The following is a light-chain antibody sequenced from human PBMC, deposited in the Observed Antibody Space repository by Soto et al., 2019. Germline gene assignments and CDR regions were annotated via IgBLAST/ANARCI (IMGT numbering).Light chain of an antibody. CDR2: AAS. Sequence: DIQMTQSPSSLAASVGDRVTITCRASQAIYNYLAWYQQKPGKVPTLLISAASTLQSGVPSRFSGSGSGTDFTLTISSLQHEAVATYYCQKFSAVPTFGGGTKVEI. V-gene: IGKV1-27*01. CDR1: QAIYNY. CDR3: QKFSAVPT. J-gene: IGKJ4*01.